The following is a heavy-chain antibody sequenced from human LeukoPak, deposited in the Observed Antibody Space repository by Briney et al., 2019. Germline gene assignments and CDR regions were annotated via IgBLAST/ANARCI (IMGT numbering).Heavy chain of an antibody. CDR1: GGSVSRGSYY. CDR2: IHHSGTT. Sequence: PSETLSLTCTVSGGSVSRGSYYWSWTRQPPGKGLEWIGYIHHSGTTNYSPSLKSRVTISVDMSKNQFFLNLTSVTAAATAVYYCARGRLGATYWGQGTLVTVSS. V-gene: IGHV4-61*01. D-gene: IGHD1-26*01. J-gene: IGHJ4*02. CDR3: ARGRLGATY.